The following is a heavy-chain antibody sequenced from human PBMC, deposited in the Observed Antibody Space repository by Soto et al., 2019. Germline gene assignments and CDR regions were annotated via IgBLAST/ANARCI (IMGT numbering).Heavy chain of an antibody. CDR2: ISGSGGST. CDR3: AKVGRRGSGSYYSDH. CDR1: GFTFSSYA. Sequence: PGGSLRLSCAASGFTFSSYAMSWVRQAPGKGLEWVSAISGSGGSTYYADSVKGRFTISRDNSKNTLYLQMNSLRAEDTAVYYCAKVGRRGSGSYYSDHWGQGTLVTVPS. J-gene: IGHJ5*02. V-gene: IGHV3-23*01. D-gene: IGHD3-10*01.